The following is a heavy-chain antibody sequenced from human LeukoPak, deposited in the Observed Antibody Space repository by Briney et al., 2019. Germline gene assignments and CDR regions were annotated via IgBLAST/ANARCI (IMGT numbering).Heavy chain of an antibody. CDR2: IYYSGST. J-gene: IGHJ4*02. V-gene: IGHV4-59*01. CDR3: ATSRAMVRGVITRFDY. Sequence: PSETLSLTCTVSGGSISSYYWSWIRQPPGKGLEWIGYIYYSGSTNYNPSLKSRVTISVDTSKNQFSLKLRSVTAADTAVYYCATSRAMVRGVITRFDYWGQGTLVTVSS. CDR1: GGSISSYY. D-gene: IGHD3-10*01.